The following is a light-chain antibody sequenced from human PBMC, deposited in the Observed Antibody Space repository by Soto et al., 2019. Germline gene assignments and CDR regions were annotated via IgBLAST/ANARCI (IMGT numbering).Light chain of an antibody. CDR3: QQANSFPLT. J-gene: IGKJ4*01. CDR1: QSISTW. Sequence: DIQMTQSPSTLSASVGDTVTVASRASQSISTWLAWYQQKPGKAPKFLIYAASSLQSGVPSRFSGSGSGTDLNLTISSLQPEDVATYYCQQANSFPLTFGGGTKVDI. V-gene: IGKV1-12*01. CDR2: AAS.